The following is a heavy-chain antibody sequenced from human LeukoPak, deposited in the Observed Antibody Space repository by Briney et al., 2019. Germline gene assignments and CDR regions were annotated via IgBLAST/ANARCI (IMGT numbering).Heavy chain of an antibody. CDR1: GDSISSGDYY. D-gene: IGHD4-17*01. J-gene: IGHJ4*02. CDR3: ARDKGDYGDGPYDY. Sequence: SETLSLTCTVSGDSISSGDYYWSWIRQPAGKGLEWIGSIYYSGSTYYNPSLKSRVTISVDTSKNQFSLKLSSVTAADTAVYYCARDKGDYGDGPYDYWGQGTLVTVSS. V-gene: IGHV4-39*07. CDR2: IYYSGST.